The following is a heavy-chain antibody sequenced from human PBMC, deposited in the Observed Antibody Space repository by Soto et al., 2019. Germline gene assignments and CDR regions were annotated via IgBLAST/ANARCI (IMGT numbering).Heavy chain of an antibody. CDR3: AGSFVYSSGLSVYYGMDV. V-gene: IGHV1-69*12. Sequence: QVQLVQSGAEVKKPGSSVKVSCKASGGTFSSYAISWVRQAPGQGLEWMGGIIPIFGTANYAQKFQGRVTITADESTSTAYMELSSLRSEDTAVYYCAGSFVYSSGLSVYYGMDVWGQGTTVTVSS. CDR1: GGTFSSYA. J-gene: IGHJ6*02. D-gene: IGHD6-19*01. CDR2: IIPIFGTA.